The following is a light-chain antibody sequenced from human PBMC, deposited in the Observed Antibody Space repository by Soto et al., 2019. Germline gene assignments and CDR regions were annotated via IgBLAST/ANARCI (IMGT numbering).Light chain of an antibody. Sequence: DIQLTQSPSSLSASVGDRVTITCRASQNIKIYLNCYQXKPGTAXXXXXXVXXILQSGVPSRFSGSGSGTEFTLTISSLQPDDFATYYCQQYNSYSRTFGQGTKVDIK. CDR1: QNIKIY. V-gene: IGKV1-5*01. J-gene: IGKJ1*01. CDR2: VXX. CDR3: QQYNSYSRT.